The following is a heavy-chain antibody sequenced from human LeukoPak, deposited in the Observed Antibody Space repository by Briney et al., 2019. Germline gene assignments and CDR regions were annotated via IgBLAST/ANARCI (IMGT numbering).Heavy chain of an antibody. V-gene: IGHV4-39*01. CDR3: ARHHSGSGGLGWFDP. J-gene: IGHJ5*02. D-gene: IGHD5-12*01. CDR1: GDSISSTSYY. CDR2: ISYSGST. Sequence: PSETLSLTCTVSGDSISSTSYYWGCWIRQPPGKGLEWIGSISYSGSTFYNPSLKSRVTISVDTSKKQFSLKLSSVTAADTAVYYCARHHSGSGGLGWFDPWGQGTLVTVSS.